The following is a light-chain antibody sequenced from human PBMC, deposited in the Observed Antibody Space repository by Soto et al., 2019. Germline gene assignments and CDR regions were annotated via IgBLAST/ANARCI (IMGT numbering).Light chain of an antibody. V-gene: IGKV1-16*02. J-gene: IGKJ4*01. Sequence: DIQMTQSPSSLSASVGDTVTITCRASQYISNYVAWFQQKPGQAPKSLIYAASKLHSGVPSKFTGSGSGTDFTLTISSLQPDDSATYYCQQYNNFPLTFGGGTKVHI. CDR3: QQYNNFPLT. CDR1: QYISNY. CDR2: AAS.